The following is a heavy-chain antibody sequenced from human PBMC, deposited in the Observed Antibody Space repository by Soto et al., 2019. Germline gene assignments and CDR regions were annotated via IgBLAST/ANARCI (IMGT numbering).Heavy chain of an antibody. CDR1: GYTFTSYD. Sequence: QVQLVQSGAEVKKPGAAVKVSCKASGYTFTSYDINWVRQATGQGREWMGWMNPNSGNTGYAQKFQGRVTMTWNTSVSTAYMELSSLRSEDTAVYYCARTYSGSYSRYYGMDVWGQGTTVTVSS. CDR3: ARTYSGSYSRYYGMDV. CDR2: MNPNSGNT. V-gene: IGHV1-8*01. D-gene: IGHD1-26*01. J-gene: IGHJ6*02.